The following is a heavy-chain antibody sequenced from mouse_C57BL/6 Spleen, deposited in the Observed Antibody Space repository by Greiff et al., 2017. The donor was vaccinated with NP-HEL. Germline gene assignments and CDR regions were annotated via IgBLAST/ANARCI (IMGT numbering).Heavy chain of an antibody. Sequence: ESGPGLVKPSQSLSLTCSVTGYSITSGYYWNWIRQFPGNKLEWMGYISYDGSNNYNPSLKNRISITRDTSKNQFFLKLNSVTTEDTATYYCAYDYDWFAYWGQGTLVTVSA. D-gene: IGHD2-4*01. CDR2: ISYDGSN. CDR1: GYSITSGYY. V-gene: IGHV3-6*01. CDR3: AYDYDWFAY. J-gene: IGHJ3*01.